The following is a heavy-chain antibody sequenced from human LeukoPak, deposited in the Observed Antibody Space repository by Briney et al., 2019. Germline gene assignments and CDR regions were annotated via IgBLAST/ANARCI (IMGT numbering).Heavy chain of an antibody. CDR3: ARISCTGNSCRPYSYYDMDV. Sequence: PGGSLRLSCAASGFTFNTFGMNCVRQAPGKGLEWVAVIWYDGGIKYYADSVKGRFTVSRDNSKSTLYLQLNSLRAEDTAVYYCARISCTGNSCRPYSYYDMDVWGQGTTVTVSS. V-gene: IGHV3-33*01. J-gene: IGHJ6*02. D-gene: IGHD2-8*02. CDR2: IWYDGGIK. CDR1: GFTFNTFG.